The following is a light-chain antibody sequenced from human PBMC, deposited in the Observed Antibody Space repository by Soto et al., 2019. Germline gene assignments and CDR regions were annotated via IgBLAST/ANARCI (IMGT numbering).Light chain of an antibody. CDR3: QQYGNSPRYS. V-gene: IGKV3-20*01. Sequence: EIVLTQSPGTPSLSLGERATLSCRASQSVTSNYFAWYQQKPGQAPRLLIYATSNRATGIPDRFSGSGSGTDFTLTISRLEPEDFAVYYCQQYGNSPRYSFGQGTKVEIK. CDR2: ATS. CDR1: QSVTSNY. J-gene: IGKJ2*03.